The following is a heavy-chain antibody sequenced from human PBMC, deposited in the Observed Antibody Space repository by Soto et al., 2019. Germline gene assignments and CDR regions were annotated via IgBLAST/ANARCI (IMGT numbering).Heavy chain of an antibody. CDR3: AQAEIVVVPAAMRNAFDI. D-gene: IGHD2-2*01. CDR2: IYWDDDK. J-gene: IGHJ3*02. V-gene: IGHV2-5*02. Sequence: QITLKESGPTLVKPTQTLTLTCTFSGFSLSTSGVGVGWIRQPPGKALEWLALIYWDDDKRYSPSLKSRRTITKDTSKNQVVLTMTNMDPVDTATYYCAQAEIVVVPAAMRNAFDIWGQGTMVTVSS. CDR1: GFSLSTSGVG.